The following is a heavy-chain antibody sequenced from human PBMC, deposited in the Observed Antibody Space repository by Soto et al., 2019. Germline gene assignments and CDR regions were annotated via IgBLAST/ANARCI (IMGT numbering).Heavy chain of an antibody. D-gene: IGHD3-3*01. V-gene: IGHV1-69*06. CDR1: GGTFSSYA. CDR2: IIPISGTA. Sequence: GASVKVSCKASGGTFSSYAISWVRQAPGQGLEWMGGIIPISGTANYAQKFQGRVTITADKSTSTAYMELSSLRSEDTAVYYCARPEPNYDFWSGYDYYYYGMDVWGQGTTVTVSS. J-gene: IGHJ6*02. CDR3: ARPEPNYDFWSGYDYYYYGMDV.